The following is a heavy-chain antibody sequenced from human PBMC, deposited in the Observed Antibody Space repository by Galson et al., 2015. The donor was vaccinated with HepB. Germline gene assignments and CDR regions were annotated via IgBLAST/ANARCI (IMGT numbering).Heavy chain of an antibody. Sequence: SVKVSCKASGYTFTSYGISWVRQAPGQGLEWMGWISAYNGNTNYAQKLQGRVTMTTDTSTSTAYMELRSLRSDDTAVYYCARAGSVRGVPDWSDPWGQGTLVTVSS. V-gene: IGHV1-18*01. CDR1: GYTFTSYG. D-gene: IGHD3-10*01. J-gene: IGHJ5*02. CDR3: ARAGSVRGVPDWSDP. CDR2: ISAYNGNT.